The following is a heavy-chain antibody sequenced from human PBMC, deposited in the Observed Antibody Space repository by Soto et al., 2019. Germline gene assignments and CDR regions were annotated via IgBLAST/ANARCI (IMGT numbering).Heavy chain of an antibody. CDR3: AGGRVDITMIVVARPHYYYGMDV. D-gene: IGHD3-22*01. V-gene: IGHV4-59*01. J-gene: IGHJ6*02. CDR2: IYYSGST. CDR1: GGSISSYY. Sequence: SETLSLTCTVSGGSISSYYWSWIRQPPGKGLEWIGYIYYSGSTNYNPSLKSRVTISVDTSKNQFSLKLSSVTAADTAVYYCAGGRVDITMIVVARPHYYYGMDVWGQGTTVTVSS.